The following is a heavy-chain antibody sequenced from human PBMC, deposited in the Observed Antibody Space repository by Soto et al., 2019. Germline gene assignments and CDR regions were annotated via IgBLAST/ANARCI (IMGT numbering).Heavy chain of an antibody. D-gene: IGHD4-17*01. CDR2: ISYGGSTI. CDR3: TYGHYYYYYMDV. Sequence: PGGSLRLSCAASGFTFSSYGMHWVRQAPGKGLEWVAVISYGGSTIYYADSVKGRFTISRDNAKNSLYLQMNSLRAEDTAVYYCTYGHYYYYYMDVWGKGTTVTVSS. J-gene: IGHJ6*03. CDR1: GFTFSSYG. V-gene: IGHV3-30*03.